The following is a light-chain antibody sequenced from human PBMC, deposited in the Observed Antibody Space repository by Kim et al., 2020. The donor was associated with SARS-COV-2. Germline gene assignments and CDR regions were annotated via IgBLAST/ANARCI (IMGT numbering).Light chain of an antibody. Sequence: SYELTQPPSVSVVPGETASITCGGSNGASYTVHWYQQKAGQAPILVMYYDTDRPSGIPERFSGSNSGNTATLTIKRVEAGDEADYYCQVYDTSSDHVVFGGGTKLTVL. CDR2: YDT. J-gene: IGLJ3*02. CDR1: NGASYT. V-gene: IGLV3-21*01. CDR3: QVYDTSSDHVV.